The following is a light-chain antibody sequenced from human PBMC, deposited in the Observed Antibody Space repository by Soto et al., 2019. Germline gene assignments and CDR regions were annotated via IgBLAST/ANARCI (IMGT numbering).Light chain of an antibody. V-gene: IGLV2-14*01. Sequence: QSVLTQPASVSGSPGQSITISCTGTSSDVGGYNYVSWYQQHPGKAPKLVIHEVSNRPSGFSDRFSASKSGNTASLTISGLQPEDEADYYCGSYRSSSTPYVFGTGTKVTVL. CDR2: EVS. CDR3: GSYRSSSTPYV. J-gene: IGLJ1*01. CDR1: SSDVGGYNY.